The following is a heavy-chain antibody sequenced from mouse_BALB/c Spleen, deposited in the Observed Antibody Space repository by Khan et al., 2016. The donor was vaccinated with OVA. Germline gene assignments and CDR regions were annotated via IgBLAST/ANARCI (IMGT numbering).Heavy chain of an antibody. J-gene: IGHJ3*01. CDR2: INPSNGYT. CDR3: VRDEAYCRNGGWFAY. CDR1: GYTFTSYT. Sequence: QVQLKESGAELARPGASVKMSCKASGYTFTSYTIHWIKLRPGQGLEWIGYINPSNGYTNYNQKFKDKATLTADKSSTTAYMQLSSLTSDDSAVYNCVRDEAYCRNGGWFAYWGQGTLVTVSA. V-gene: IGHV1-4*01. D-gene: IGHD1-2*01.